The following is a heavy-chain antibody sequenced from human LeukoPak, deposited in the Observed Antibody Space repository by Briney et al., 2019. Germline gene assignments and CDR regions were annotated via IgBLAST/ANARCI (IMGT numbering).Heavy chain of an antibody. V-gene: IGHV1-8*01. Sequence: ASVKVSCKASGYTFTSYDINWVRQATGQGLEWMGWMNPNSGNTGYAQKFQGRVTMTRNTSISTAYMELSSLRSEDTAVYYCARFYDYYYGMDVWGQGTTVTVSS. CDR3: ARFYDYYYGMDV. CDR2: MNPNSGNT. J-gene: IGHJ6*02. CDR1: GYTFTSYD.